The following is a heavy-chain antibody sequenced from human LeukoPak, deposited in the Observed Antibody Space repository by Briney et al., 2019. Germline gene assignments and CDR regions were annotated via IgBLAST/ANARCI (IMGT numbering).Heavy chain of an antibody. CDR3: AKDSARYGDVPFDY. Sequence: GGSLRLSCEASGFTFGSYGMHWVRQAPGTGLEWLVDISYDGYNKYYGDSVKGRFTISRDNSKNTLYLQMNSPRAEDTAVYYCAKDSARYGDVPFDYWGQGTLVTVSS. V-gene: IGHV3-30*18. D-gene: IGHD4-17*01. CDR2: ISYDGYNK. CDR1: GFTFGSYG. J-gene: IGHJ4*02.